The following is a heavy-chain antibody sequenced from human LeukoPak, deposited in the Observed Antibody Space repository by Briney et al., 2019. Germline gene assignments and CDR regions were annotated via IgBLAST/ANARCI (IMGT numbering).Heavy chain of an antibody. J-gene: IGHJ3*02. V-gene: IGHV3-7*01. Sequence: QSGGSLRLSCAASRFTFSSYWMSWVRQAPGKGLEWVANIKQDGSEKYYVDSVKGRFTISRDNTTNSLYLQMNSPRAEDTAVYYCARDGDLESTTGTFDMWGRGTMVTVSS. CDR1: RFTFSSYW. CDR2: IKQDGSEK. D-gene: IGHD7-27*01. CDR3: ARDGDLESTTGTFDM.